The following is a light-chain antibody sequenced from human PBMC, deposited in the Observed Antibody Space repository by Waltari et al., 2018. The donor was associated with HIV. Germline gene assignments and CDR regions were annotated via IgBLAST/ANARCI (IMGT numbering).Light chain of an antibody. CDR3: QQYKNWAPGRT. J-gene: IGKJ1*01. Sequence: EIVMTQSPATLSVSTGEMATLSCRASQSVNSNLAWYQQKPGQAPRLLIYGASTRATGIPARFSGSGSGTEFTLTISSLQSEDFAVYYCQQYKNWAPGRTFGQGTKVEIK. CDR2: GAS. V-gene: IGKV3-15*01. CDR1: QSVNSN.